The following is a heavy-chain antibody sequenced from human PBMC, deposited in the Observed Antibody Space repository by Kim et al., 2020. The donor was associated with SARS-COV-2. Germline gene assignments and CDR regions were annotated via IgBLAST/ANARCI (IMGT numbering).Heavy chain of an antibody. CDR3: ARLLSDSAELKYYFDY. V-gene: IGHV4-31*03. J-gene: IGHJ4*02. CDR2: IYYSGST. Sequence: SETLSLTCTVSGGSISSGGYYWSWIRQHPGKGLEWIGYIYYSGSTYYNPSLKSRVTISVDTSKNQFSLKLSSVTAADTAVYYCARLLSDSAELKYYFDYWGQGTLVTVSS. D-gene: IGHD1-26*01. CDR1: GGSISSGGYY.